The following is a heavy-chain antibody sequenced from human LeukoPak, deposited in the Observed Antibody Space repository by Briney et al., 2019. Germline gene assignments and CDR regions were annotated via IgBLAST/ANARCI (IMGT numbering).Heavy chain of an antibody. D-gene: IGHD2-2*01. CDR1: GGSISSYY. CDR2: IHYSGST. J-gene: IGHJ4*02. CDR3: AREGYCTTTSCSYEFDY. Sequence: PSETLSLTCTVSGGSISSYYWGWIRQPPGKGLEWIGYIHYSGSTNYNPSLRSRVTVSVDTSKNQFSLKLSSVTAADTAVYYCAREGYCTTTSCSYEFDYWGQGTLVTVSS. V-gene: IGHV4-59*01.